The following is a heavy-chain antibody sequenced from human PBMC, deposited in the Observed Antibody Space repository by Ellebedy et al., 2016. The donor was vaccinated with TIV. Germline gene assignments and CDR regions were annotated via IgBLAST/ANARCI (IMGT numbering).Heavy chain of an antibody. Sequence: GGSLRLXCAASGFSFSKYWMHWVRQAPGQGLVWVSRVINDGSITEYADSVKGRFTISRDNSKNTLYLQMNSLRAEDTAVYYCAKDFWSGYYIRYGMDVWGQGTTVTVSS. D-gene: IGHD3-3*01. CDR1: GFSFSKYW. J-gene: IGHJ6*02. V-gene: IGHV3-74*03. CDR2: VINDGSIT. CDR3: AKDFWSGYYIRYGMDV.